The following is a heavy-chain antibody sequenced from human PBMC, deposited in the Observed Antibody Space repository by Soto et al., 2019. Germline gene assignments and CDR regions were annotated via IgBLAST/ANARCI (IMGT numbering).Heavy chain of an antibody. CDR1: GFTFSSYA. J-gene: IGHJ4*02. D-gene: IGHD3-10*01. CDR2: ISGSGTTI. CDR3: ASDPYYYASGY. V-gene: IGHV3-48*04. Sequence: EVQLLESGGGLVQPGGSLRLSCAASGFTFSSYAMSWVRQAPGKGLEWVSYISGSGTTIYYADSVKGRFTVSRNNAKNSLHLQLNSLRAEDTAVYYCASDPYYYASGYWGQGTLVTVSS.